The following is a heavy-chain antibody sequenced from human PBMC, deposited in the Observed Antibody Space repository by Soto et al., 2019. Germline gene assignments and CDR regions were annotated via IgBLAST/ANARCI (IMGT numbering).Heavy chain of an antibody. CDR1: GYTFTRYG. D-gene: IGHD3-22*01. CDR3: ARGGYFDSSNYLAY. V-gene: IGHV1-3*01. Sequence: ASVKDSCKGSGYTFTRYGMNWVRPAPGRGLEWMGWINPGNGNTKYSHQFQGRVIIDRDTSASKAYMELSSLRSEDTAVYYCARGGYFDSSNYLAYWGLGTLVTVSS. J-gene: IGHJ4*02. CDR2: INPGNGNT.